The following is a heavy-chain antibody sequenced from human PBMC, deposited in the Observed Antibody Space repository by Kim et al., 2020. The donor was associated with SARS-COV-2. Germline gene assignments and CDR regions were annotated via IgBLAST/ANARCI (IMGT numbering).Heavy chain of an antibody. Sequence: GGSLRLSCAGSGFTFSSYAMHWVRQAPGKGLEWVAVISYDGSTKYYADSVKGRFTISRDNSKNTLYLQMSSLRAEDTAVYFCARDGVFLWYGDPKGPFD. CDR3: ARDGVFLWYGDPKGPFD. CDR2: ISYDGSTK. V-gene: IGHV3-30-3*01. J-gene: IGHJ4*01. CDR1: GFTFSSYA. D-gene: IGHD3-10*01.